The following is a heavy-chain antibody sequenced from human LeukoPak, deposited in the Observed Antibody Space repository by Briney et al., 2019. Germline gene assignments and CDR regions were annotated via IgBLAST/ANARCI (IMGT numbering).Heavy chain of an antibody. CDR2: ISSNGGST. CDR3: ARDRDGYNSDY. CDR1: GFTFSSYA. D-gene: IGHD5-24*01. J-gene: IGHJ4*02. V-gene: IGHV3-64*01. Sequence: PGGSLRLSCATSGFTFSSYAMHWVRQAPGKGLEYVSAISSNGGSTYYANSVKGRFTISRDNSKNTLYLQMNSLRAEDTAVYYCARDRDGYNSDYWGQGTLVTVSS.